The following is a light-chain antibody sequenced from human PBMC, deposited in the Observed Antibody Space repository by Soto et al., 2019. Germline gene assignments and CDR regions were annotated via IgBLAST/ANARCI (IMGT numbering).Light chain of an antibody. J-gene: IGLJ2*01. CDR2: GNS. Sequence: QSVLTQSPSVSGAPGQRVTISCTGSSSNIGADYDVHWYQQLPGTAPKLLIYGNSNRPSGVPDRFSGSKSGTSASLAITGLQAGDEADYYCQSYDSSLSGVLFGGGTKLTVL. CDR3: QSYDSSLSGVL. V-gene: IGLV1-40*01. CDR1: SSNIGADYD.